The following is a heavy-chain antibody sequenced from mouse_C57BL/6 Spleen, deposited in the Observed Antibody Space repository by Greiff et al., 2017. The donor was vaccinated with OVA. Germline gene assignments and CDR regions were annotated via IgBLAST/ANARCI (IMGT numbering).Heavy chain of an antibody. CDR2: IYPGSGST. D-gene: IGHD2-2*01. J-gene: IGHJ2*01. CDR1: GYTFTSYW. Sequence: QVQLQQPGAELVKPGASVKMSCKASGYTFTSYWITWVKQRPGQGLEWIGDIYPGSGSTNYNEQFKSKATLTVDTSSSTAYMQLSSLTSEDAAVYYCAREEVVTTAIDYWGQGTTLTVSS. V-gene: IGHV1-55*01. CDR3: AREEVVTTAIDY.